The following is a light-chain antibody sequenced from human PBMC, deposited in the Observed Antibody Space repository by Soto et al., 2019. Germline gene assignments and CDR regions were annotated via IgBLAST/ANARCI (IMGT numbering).Light chain of an antibody. J-gene: IGKJ1*01. CDR1: QNIDYY. CDR2: AAS. CDR3: QQSYSTPRT. Sequence: DIQMTQSPSSLSASVGDRVTITCRASQNIDYYLNWYQQRPGKAPKLLIYAASPFQSGVPSRFSGSGSGTDHTLTISSLQPEDFATYYCQQSYSTPRTFGQGTKVEVK. V-gene: IGKV1-39*01.